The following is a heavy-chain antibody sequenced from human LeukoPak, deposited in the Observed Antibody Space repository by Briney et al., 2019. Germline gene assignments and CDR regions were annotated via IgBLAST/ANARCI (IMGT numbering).Heavy chain of an antibody. CDR3: AKGWGIPIFGVVTN. V-gene: IGHV3-7*01. CDR1: GFTFSSDW. J-gene: IGHJ4*02. CDR2: IKPDEGEK. Sequence: PGGSLRLSCAASGFTFSSDWMIWVRQAPGKGLEWVANIKPDEGEKYYVDSVKGRFTVSRDNAKNSLYLQMNSLRAEDTAVYYCAKGWGIPIFGVVTNWGQGTLVTVSS. D-gene: IGHD3-3*01.